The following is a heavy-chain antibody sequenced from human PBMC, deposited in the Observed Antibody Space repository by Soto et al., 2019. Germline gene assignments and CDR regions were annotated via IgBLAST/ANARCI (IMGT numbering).Heavy chain of an antibody. V-gene: IGHV1-3*01. Sequence: QVQLVQSGAEVKKPGASVKVSCKASGYTFTSYAMHWVRQAPGQRLEWMGWINAGNGNTKYSQKFQGRVTITRDTSASTAYMEMSSLRSEDTAVYYCARDMGFGLSDYWGQGTLVTVSS. CDR2: INAGNGNT. D-gene: IGHD3-10*01. CDR1: GYTFTSYA. CDR3: ARDMGFGLSDY. J-gene: IGHJ4*02.